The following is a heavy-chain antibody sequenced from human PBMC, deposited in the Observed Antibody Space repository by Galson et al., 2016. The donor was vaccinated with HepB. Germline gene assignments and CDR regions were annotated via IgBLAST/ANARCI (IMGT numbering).Heavy chain of an antibody. CDR2: IKQDGSEK. CDR1: GFTFSGYW. Sequence: SLRLSCAASGFTFSGYWMSWVRQAPGKGLEWVGNIKQDGSEKYYVDSVEGRFTISRDNAEHTLYLQMSSLRGEDTAVYYCSRDRLFTADTWGQGTLVTVSS. J-gene: IGHJ5*02. D-gene: IGHD5-18*01. V-gene: IGHV3-7*01. CDR3: SRDRLFTADT.